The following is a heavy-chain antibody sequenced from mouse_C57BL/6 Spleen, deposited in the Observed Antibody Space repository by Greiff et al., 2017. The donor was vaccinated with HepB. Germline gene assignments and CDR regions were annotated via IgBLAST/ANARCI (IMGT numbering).Heavy chain of an antibody. J-gene: IGHJ4*01. CDR2: IYPGSGST. D-gene: IGHD2-4*01. CDR3: APYDYDEGYAMDY. Sequence: QVQLQQPGAELVKPGASVKMSCKASGYTFTSYWITWVKQRPGQGLEWIGDIYPGSGSTNYNEKFKSKVTLTVDTSSSTAYMQLSSLTSEDSAVYYCAPYDYDEGYAMDYWGQGTSVTVSS. CDR1: GYTFTSYW. V-gene: IGHV1-55*01.